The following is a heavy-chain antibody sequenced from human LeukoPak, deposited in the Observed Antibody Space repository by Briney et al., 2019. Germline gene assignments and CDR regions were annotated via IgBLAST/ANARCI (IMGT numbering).Heavy chain of an antibody. CDR3: ARRSIPAEGSFDP. V-gene: IGHV4-39*01. D-gene: IGHD6-13*01. CDR2: ISYRRST. J-gene: IGHJ5*02. CDR1: RGSFSSDNYY. Sequence: SETLSLTCAVPRGSFSSDNYYWNCISQPPVEGMEWIGRISYRRSTFYKPSLKSRVTISVDTSKNQFSLELTSVTAADTAVYYCARRSIPAEGSFDPWGQGTLVTVSS.